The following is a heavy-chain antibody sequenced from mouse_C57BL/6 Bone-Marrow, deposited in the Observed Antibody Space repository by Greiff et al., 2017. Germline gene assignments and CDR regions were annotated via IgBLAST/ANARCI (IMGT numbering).Heavy chain of an antibody. Sequence: QVQLQQPGAELVKPGASVKLSCKASGYTFTSYWMHWVKQRPGQGLEWIGMIHPNSGSTNYNEKFKSKATLTVDKSSSTAYMQLSSLTSEDSAVYYCARRGYGHYEGYFDYWGQGTTLTVSS. CDR3: ARRGYGHYEGYFDY. CDR1: GYTFTSYW. D-gene: IGHD2-10*02. J-gene: IGHJ2*01. CDR2: IHPNSGST. V-gene: IGHV1-64*01.